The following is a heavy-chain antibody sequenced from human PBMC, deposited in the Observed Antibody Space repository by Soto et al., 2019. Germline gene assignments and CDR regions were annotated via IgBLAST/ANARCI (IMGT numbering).Heavy chain of an antibody. Sequence: QVQLVQSGAEVKKPGASVKVSCKTSGYIFTAYSMHWVRQAPGQGLEWMGVVNPSGGSAHYAQSFESRVTLTRDTSTSTFYMELSSLRSEDTAVYYCAREENCRGGTCYSEYFHHWGQGTLVTDSS. D-gene: IGHD2-15*01. CDR3: AREENCRGGTCYSEYFHH. CDR2: VNPSGGSA. J-gene: IGHJ1*01. V-gene: IGHV1-46*01. CDR1: GYIFTAYS.